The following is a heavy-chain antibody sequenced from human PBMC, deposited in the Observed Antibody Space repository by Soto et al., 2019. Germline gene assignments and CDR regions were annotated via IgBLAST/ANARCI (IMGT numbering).Heavy chain of an antibody. CDR3: AKDRDPPYYDFWSGYYDY. Sequence: GGSLRLSCAASGFTFSSYGMHWVRQAPGKGLEWVAVISYDGSNKYYADSVEGRFTISRDNSKNTLYLQMNSLRAEDTAVYYCAKDRDPPYYDFWSGYYDYWGQGTLVTVSS. D-gene: IGHD3-3*01. CDR2: ISYDGSNK. CDR1: GFTFSSYG. J-gene: IGHJ4*02. V-gene: IGHV3-30*18.